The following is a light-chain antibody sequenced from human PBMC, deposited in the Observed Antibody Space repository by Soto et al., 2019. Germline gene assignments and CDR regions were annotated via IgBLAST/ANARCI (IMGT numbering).Light chain of an antibody. CDR2: DVG. CDR3: CSYTSSTTWV. J-gene: IGLJ3*02. CDR1: SSDVGGYNY. Sequence: QSALTQPASVSGSPGQSITISCTGTSSDVGGYNYVSWYQQHPGKAPKLMLYDVGSRPSGVSNRFSGFKSGNTASLTISGLQAEDEADYYCCSYTSSTTWVFGGGTKLTVL. V-gene: IGLV2-14*03.